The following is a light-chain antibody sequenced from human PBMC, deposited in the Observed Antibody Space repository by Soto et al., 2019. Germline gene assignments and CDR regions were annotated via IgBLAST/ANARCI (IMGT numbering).Light chain of an antibody. CDR2: GVS. J-gene: IGKJ1*01. Sequence: EIVLTQSPCTLSFSPWERSSRSFMATLNIVSSSLAWYQQKPGQAPRLLIYGVSSRATGIPDRFSGSGSGTEFTLTISSLQSEDFAVYYCQQYNNWPPRWTFGQGTKVDIK. V-gene: IGKV3-20*01. CDR3: QQYNNWPPRWT. CDR1: LNIVSSS.